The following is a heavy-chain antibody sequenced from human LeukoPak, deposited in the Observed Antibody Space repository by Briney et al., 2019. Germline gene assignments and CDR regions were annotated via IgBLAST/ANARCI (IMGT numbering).Heavy chain of an antibody. V-gene: IGHV2-5*02. Sequence: SGPTLVKPTQTLTLTCTFSGFSLSTSGVGVGWIRQPPGKALEWLALIYWDDDKRYSPSLKSRLTITKDTSKNQVVLTMTNKDPVDTATYYCARQGHYGSGDYYFDYWGQGTLVTVSS. J-gene: IGHJ4*02. CDR3: ARQGHYGSGDYYFDY. D-gene: IGHD3-10*01. CDR1: GFSLSTSGVG. CDR2: IYWDDDK.